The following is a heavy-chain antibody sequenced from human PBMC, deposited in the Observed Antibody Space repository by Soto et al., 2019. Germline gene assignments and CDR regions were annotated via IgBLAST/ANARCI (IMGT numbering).Heavy chain of an antibody. J-gene: IGHJ5*02. D-gene: IGHD2-2*02. V-gene: IGHV1-69*01. CDR1: GGTFSSYA. CDR3: ARDXXXXXXXSTSCYRSGKNXXDP. CDR2: IIPIFGTA. Sequence: QVQLVQSGAEVKKPGSSVKVSCKASGGTFSSYAISWVRQAPGQGLEWMGGIIPIFGTANYAQKFQGRVTITADESTSTAYMEMSSLRSEDTAVYYCARDXXXXXXXSTSCYRSGKNXXDPWGQG.